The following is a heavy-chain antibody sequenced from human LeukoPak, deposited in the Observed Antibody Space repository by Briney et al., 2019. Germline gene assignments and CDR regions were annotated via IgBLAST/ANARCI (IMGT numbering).Heavy chain of an antibody. D-gene: IGHD3-9*01. V-gene: IGHV3-23*01. CDR3: ATTKQARRYFDY. Sequence: GGSLRLSCAGSGFTFSSNAMSWVRQAPGKGLKWVSAISGSGGNTYYADSVGGRFTISRDNSKNTLYLQMNTVRAEETAVYYCATTKQARRYFDYWDQGTLVTVSS. CDR1: GFTFSSNA. CDR2: ISGSGGNT. J-gene: IGHJ4*02.